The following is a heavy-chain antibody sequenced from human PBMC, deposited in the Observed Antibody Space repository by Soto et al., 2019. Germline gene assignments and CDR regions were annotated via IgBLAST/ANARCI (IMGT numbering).Heavy chain of an antibody. J-gene: IGHJ4*02. CDR1: GFNFDDYS. CDR3: AKGSTRHSRNDGLDS. Sequence: PGGSLRLSCAASGFNFDDYSMHWVRQAPGKGLEWVSLINWDGSNTYYTDSVKGRFTISRDNSRNSVYLEVNSLRTEDTSLYLCAKGSTRHSRNDGLDSWGKGTLVTVSS. CDR2: INWDGSNT. V-gene: IGHV3-43*01. D-gene: IGHD1-1*01.